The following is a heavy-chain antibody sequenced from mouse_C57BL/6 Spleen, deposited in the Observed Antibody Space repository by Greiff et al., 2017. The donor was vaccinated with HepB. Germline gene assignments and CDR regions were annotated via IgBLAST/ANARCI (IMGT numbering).Heavy chain of an antibody. J-gene: IGHJ2*01. D-gene: IGHD2-4*01. CDR1: GYSFTGYY. Sequence: EVQLQQSGPELVKPGASVKISCKASGYSFTGYYMRWVKQSSEKSLEWIGEINPSTGGTSYKQKFKGKATLTVDKSSSTAYMQLKSLTSEDSAVYYCARNGATHGGLYDYDGYWGQGTTLTVSS. V-gene: IGHV1-43*01. CDR3: ARNGATHGGLYDYDGY. CDR2: INPSTGGT.